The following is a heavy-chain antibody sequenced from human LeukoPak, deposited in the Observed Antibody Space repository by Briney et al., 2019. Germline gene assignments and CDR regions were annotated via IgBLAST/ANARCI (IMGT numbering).Heavy chain of an antibody. CDR2: INPNSGGT. Sequence: GASVKVSCKASGYTFTGHYIHWVRQAPGQGLEWMGWINPNSGGTNYAQKFQGRVTMTRDTSISTAYMELSRLRSDDTAVYYCARESYSSSWDDAFDIWGQGTMVTVSS. CDR1: GYTFTGHY. V-gene: IGHV1-2*02. J-gene: IGHJ3*02. CDR3: ARESYSSSWDDAFDI. D-gene: IGHD6-13*01.